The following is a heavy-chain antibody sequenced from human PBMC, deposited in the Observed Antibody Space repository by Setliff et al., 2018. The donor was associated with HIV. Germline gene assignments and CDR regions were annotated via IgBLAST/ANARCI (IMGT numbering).Heavy chain of an antibody. J-gene: IGHJ5*02. V-gene: IGHV1-69*13. CDR2: IIPVFGTL. Sequence: ASVKVSCKASGGTFSSFAISWVRQAPGQGLEWMGEIIPVFGTLNYAQKFQGRVTITADELTGTAYMDQTNLRPEDTAVYYCARGRRVVPAAESNWFDPWGQGTLVTVSS. CDR1: GGTFSSFA. CDR3: ARGRRVVPAAESNWFDP. D-gene: IGHD2-2*01.